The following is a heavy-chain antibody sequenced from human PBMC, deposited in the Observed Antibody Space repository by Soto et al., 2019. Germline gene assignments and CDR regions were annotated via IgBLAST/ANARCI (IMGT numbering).Heavy chain of an antibody. D-gene: IGHD5-12*01. CDR2: IWYDGSNK. CDR3: ARGWLQFIFDY. CDR1: GFTFSSYG. Sequence: QVQLVESGGGVVQPGRSLRLSCAASGFTFSSYGMHWVRQAPGKGLEWVAVIWYDGSNKYYADSVKGRFTISRDSSKNTLYLQMNSLRAEDTAVYYCARGWLQFIFDYWGQGTLVTVSS. V-gene: IGHV3-33*01. J-gene: IGHJ4*02.